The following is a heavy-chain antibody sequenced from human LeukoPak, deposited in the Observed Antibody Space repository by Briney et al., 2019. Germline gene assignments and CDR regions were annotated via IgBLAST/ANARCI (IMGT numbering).Heavy chain of an antibody. D-gene: IGHD1-14*01. CDR1: GFTFSSYW. Sequence: PGGSLRLSCTASGFTFSSYWMHCVRQGPGKGLVWVARSNGDGSSLRYADPVKGRFTVSRDNAKNKLYLQMSRLRVEDTAVYYCARDLVDESGNHKTSFDRWGQGTLVIVSS. J-gene: IGHJ5*02. CDR3: ARDLVDESGNHKTSFDR. V-gene: IGHV3-74*01. CDR2: SNGDGSSL.